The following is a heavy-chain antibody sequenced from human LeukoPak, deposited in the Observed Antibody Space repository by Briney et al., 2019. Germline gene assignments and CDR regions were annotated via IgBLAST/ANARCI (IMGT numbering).Heavy chain of an antibody. CDR3: ARGGINNWFDP. J-gene: IGHJ5*02. D-gene: IGHD3-16*01. CDR2: IHYSGST. Sequence: SETLSLTCTVSGGSINNYYWSWIRQSPGKGLEWIGDIHYSGSTKYNPSLKSRVTISLDTSKNQFSLKLSSVTAADTAVYYCARGGINNWFDPWGQGTLVTVSS. V-gene: IGHV4-59*01. CDR1: GGSINNYY.